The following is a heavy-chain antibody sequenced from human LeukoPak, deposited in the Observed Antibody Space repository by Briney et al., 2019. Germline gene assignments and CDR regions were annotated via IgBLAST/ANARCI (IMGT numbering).Heavy chain of an antibody. V-gene: IGHV4-38-2*01. CDR2: VYHGGSR. Sequence: PSETLSLTCAVSGYSISSGYYWGWIRQPPGKGLEWVGSVYHGGSRYYNPSLNRRVTMSVDTSTNQFSLNLSSVTAPDTAVYYCARHFSADPFDYWGQGPLVTVSS. D-gene: IGHD6-19*01. CDR3: ARHFSADPFDY. CDR1: GYSISSGYY. J-gene: IGHJ4*02.